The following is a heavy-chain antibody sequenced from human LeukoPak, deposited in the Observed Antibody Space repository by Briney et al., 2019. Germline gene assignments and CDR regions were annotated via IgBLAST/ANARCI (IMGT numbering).Heavy chain of an antibody. J-gene: IGHJ4*02. CDR1: GGSISSSSYY. CDR3: ARHRTTVTPTSDHFFDY. V-gene: IGHV4-39*01. Sequence: SETLSLTCTVSGGSISSSSYYWGWIRQPPGKGLEWIGSIYYSGSTYYNPSLKSRVTISVDTSKNQFSLKLSSVTAADTAVYYCARHRTTVTPTSDHFFDYWGQGTLVTVSS. D-gene: IGHD4-17*01. CDR2: IYYSGST.